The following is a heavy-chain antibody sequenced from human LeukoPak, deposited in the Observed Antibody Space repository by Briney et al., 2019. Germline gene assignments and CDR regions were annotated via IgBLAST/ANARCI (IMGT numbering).Heavy chain of an antibody. Sequence: ASVKVSCKASGYTFTGYYLQWVRQAPGQELEWMGGINPNSGGTKYAQKFQGRVTMTRNKSISTAYMELSRLRSDDTAVYYCARSEIVGATIFDYWGQGTLVTVSS. D-gene: IGHD1-26*01. J-gene: IGHJ4*02. CDR2: INPNSGGT. CDR1: GYTFTGYY. V-gene: IGHV1-2*02. CDR3: ARSEIVGATIFDY.